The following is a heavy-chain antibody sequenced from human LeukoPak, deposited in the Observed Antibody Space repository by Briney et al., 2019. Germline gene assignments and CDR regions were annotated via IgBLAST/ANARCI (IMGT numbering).Heavy chain of an antibody. CDR1: GYTFTGYY. CDR3: ARARSSSWSRLFDP. D-gene: IGHD6-13*01. V-gene: IGHV1-2*02. J-gene: IGHJ5*02. CDR2: INPNSCGT. Sequence: ASVKVSCKASGYTFTGYYMPWVRQAPGQGLEWMGWINPNSCGTNYAQKFQGRVTMTRDTSISTAYMELSTLGSAATAVFYCARARSSSWSRLFDPWGQGTLVTVSS.